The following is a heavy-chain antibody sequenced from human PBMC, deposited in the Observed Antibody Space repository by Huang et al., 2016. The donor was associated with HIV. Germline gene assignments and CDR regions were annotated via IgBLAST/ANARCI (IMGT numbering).Heavy chain of an antibody. V-gene: IGHV3-30*02. D-gene: IGHD2-21*02. J-gene: IGHJ4*02. CDR1: GFSFSHYG. CDR2: IRFDGGNK. CDR3: ATDLGGYSFDY. Sequence: QEQLVESGGGVVQPGGSLRLSCATSGFSFSHYGMHWVRQAPGKGLEWVACIRFDGGNKHYADSAKGRFTISRDNSKKMLFLEMNSLRGDDTAFYYCATDLGGYSFDYWGQGALVSVSS.